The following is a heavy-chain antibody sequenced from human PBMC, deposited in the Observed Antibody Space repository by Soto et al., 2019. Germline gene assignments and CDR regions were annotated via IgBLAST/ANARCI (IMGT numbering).Heavy chain of an antibody. J-gene: IGHJ5*02. CDR3: ARERSAAGTGWFDP. CDR2: MNPNSGNT. V-gene: IGHV1-8*01. Sequence: QVQLVQSGAEVKKPGASVKVSCKASGYTFTSYDINWVRQATGQGLEWMGWMNPNSGNTGYAQKFQGRVTMTRNTSISTAYMGLSSLRSEDTPVYYCARERSAAGTGWFDPWGQGTLVTVTS. D-gene: IGHD6-13*01. CDR1: GYTFTSYD.